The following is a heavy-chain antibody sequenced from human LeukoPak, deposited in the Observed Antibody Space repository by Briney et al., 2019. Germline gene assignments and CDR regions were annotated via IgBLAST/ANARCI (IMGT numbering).Heavy chain of an antibody. V-gene: IGHV3-23*01. Sequence: GGSLRLSCAASGSTFSSYAMSWVRQAPGKGLEWVSAISGSGGSTYYADSVKGRFTISRDNSKNTLYLQMNSLRAEDTAVYYCSLSPTPDGMDVWGQGTTVTVSS. CDR2: ISGSGGST. D-gene: IGHD2-15*01. J-gene: IGHJ6*02. CDR1: GSTFSSYA. CDR3: SLSPTPDGMDV.